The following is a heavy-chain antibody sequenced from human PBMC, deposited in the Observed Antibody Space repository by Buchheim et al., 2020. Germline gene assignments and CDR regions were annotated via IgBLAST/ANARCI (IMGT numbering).Heavy chain of an antibody. D-gene: IGHD1-26*01. CDR2: ISSDGSHR. J-gene: IGHJ4*02. V-gene: IGHV3-30*18. Sequence: QVQLVESGGGVVQPGRSLRLSCAASGFTFSSYGMHWVRQAPGKGLEWVALISSDGSHRYYADSVKGRFTISRDNSKNSLYLPLNSLRAEDTAVYYCAKEVWSWEQKSSFDYWGQGTL. CDR1: GFTFSSYG. CDR3: AKEVWSWEQKSSFDY.